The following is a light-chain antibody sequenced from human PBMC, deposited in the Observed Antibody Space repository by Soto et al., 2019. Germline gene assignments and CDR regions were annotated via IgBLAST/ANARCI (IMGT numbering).Light chain of an antibody. V-gene: IGKV4-1*01. CDR3: HQYYSPPPMYP. CDR2: WAS. Sequence: DIVMTQSPDSLAVSLGERATINCKSSQSVLYSSNNKNYKNYLAWYQQKPGQPPKLLIYWASTRASGVPDRFSGSGSGTDFTLTISSLQAEDVAVYYCHQYYSPPPMYPFGQGTKLEIK. CDR1: QSVLYSSNNKNYKNY. J-gene: IGKJ2*01.